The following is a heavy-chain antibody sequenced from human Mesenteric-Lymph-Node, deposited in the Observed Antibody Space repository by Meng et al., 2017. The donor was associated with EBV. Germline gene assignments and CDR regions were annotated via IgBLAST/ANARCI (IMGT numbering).Heavy chain of an antibody. V-gene: IGHV3-53*01. D-gene: IGHD3-10*01. CDR2: IYPGGRA. CDR3: ATGGSGSTRLVS. CDR1: GFIVSSHY. J-gene: IGHJ4*02. Sequence: EVQLVESGGGLIQPGGSLRLSCAASGFIVSSHYMSWVRQAPGKGLEWVSVIYPGGRAYYTDSVEGRLTMSRDNSQNTLYLQMNSLRAEDTAVYYCATGGSGSTRLVSWGQGTLVTVSS.